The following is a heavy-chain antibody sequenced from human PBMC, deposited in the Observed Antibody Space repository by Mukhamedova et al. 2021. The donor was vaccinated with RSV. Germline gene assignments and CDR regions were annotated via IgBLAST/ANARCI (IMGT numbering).Heavy chain of an antibody. CDR2: LNPNSGGT. J-gene: IGHJ3*02. V-gene: IGHV1-2*02. Sequence: RQAPGQGLEWVGWLNPNSGGTNYAQKFQGRVTMTRDTSTSTAYMELSRLRSDDTAVYYCAREIGDSSGNDAFDIWGQGTMVTVSS. D-gene: IGHD3-22*01. CDR3: AREIGDSSGNDAFDI.